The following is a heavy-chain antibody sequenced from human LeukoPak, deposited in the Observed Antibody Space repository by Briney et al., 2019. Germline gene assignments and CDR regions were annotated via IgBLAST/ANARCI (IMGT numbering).Heavy chain of an antibody. V-gene: IGHV3-30*04. J-gene: IGHJ5*02. CDR3: ARTITMVRGVIIAFDP. CDR1: GFTFSSYA. D-gene: IGHD3-10*01. CDR2: ISYDGSNK. Sequence: GGSLRLSCAASGFTFSSYAMHWVRQAPGKGLEWVAVISYDGSNKYYADSVKGRFTISRDNSKNTLYLQMNSLRAEDTAVYYCARTITMVRGVIIAFDPWGQGTLVTVSS.